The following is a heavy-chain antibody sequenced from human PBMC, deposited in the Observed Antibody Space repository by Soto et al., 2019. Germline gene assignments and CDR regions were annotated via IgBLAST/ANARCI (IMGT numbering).Heavy chain of an antibody. Sequence: SVKVSCKASGGTFSSYAISWVRQAPGQGLEWMGGIIPIFGTANYAQKFQGRVTITADESTSTAYMELSSLRSEDTAVYYCARDGDGGYSYGYNWFDPWGQGTLVTVSS. CDR1: GGTFSSYA. D-gene: IGHD5-18*01. V-gene: IGHV1-69*13. CDR2: IIPIFGTA. CDR3: ARDGDGGYSYGYNWFDP. J-gene: IGHJ5*02.